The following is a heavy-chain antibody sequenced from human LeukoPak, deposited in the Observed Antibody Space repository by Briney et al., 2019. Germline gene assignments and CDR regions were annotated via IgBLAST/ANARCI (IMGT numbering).Heavy chain of an antibody. J-gene: IGHJ3*02. Sequence: GGSLRLSCAASGFTFSSYSMNWVRQAPGKGLEWVSYISSSSSTIYYADSLKGRCTISRDNAKNSLYLQMSSLRDEDTAVYYCARPRDGYNHGAFDIWGQGTMVTVSS. CDR3: ARPRDGYNHGAFDI. V-gene: IGHV3-48*02. CDR1: GFTFSSYS. CDR2: ISSSSSTI. D-gene: IGHD5-24*01.